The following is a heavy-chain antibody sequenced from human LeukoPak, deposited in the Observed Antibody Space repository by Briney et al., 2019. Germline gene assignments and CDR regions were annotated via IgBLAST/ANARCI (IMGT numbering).Heavy chain of an antibody. CDR1: GFTFSSYA. CDR2: ISGSGGST. D-gene: IGHD1-26*01. J-gene: IGHJ4*02. Sequence: SGGSLRLSCAASGFTFSSYAMSWVRQAPGKGLEWVSAISGSGGSTYYADSVKGRFTISRDNSKNTLYLQMNSLRAEDTAVYYCARPLDQWELPFGWGQGILVTVSS. V-gene: IGHV3-23*01. CDR3: ARPLDQWELPFG.